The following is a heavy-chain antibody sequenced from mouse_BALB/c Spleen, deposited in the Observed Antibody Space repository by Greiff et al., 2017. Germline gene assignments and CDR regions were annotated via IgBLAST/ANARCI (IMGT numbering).Heavy chain of an antibody. V-gene: IGHV5-6-3*01. J-gene: IGHJ2*01. D-gene: IGHD2-1*01. Sequence: EVMLVESGGGLVQPGGSLKLSCAASGFTFSSYGMSWVRQTPDKRLELVATINSNGGSTYYPDSVKGRFTISRDNAKNTLYLQMSSLKSEDTAMYYCARGLRNYDYWGQGTTLTVSS. CDR3: ARGLRNYDY. CDR2: INSNGGST. CDR1: GFTFSSYG.